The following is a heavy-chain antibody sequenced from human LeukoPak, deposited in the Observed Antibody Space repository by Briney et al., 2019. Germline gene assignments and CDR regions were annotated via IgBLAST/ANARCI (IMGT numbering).Heavy chain of an antibody. CDR3: ARDNGYYYDSSGQPFDY. J-gene: IGHJ4*02. Sequence: GASVNVSCKASGYTFTSYGISWVRQAPGQGLEWMGWISAYNGNTNYAQKLQGRVTMTTDTSTSTAYMELRSLRSDDTAVYYCARDNGYYYDSSGQPFDYWGQGTLVTVSS. V-gene: IGHV1-18*01. CDR2: ISAYNGNT. CDR1: GYTFTSYG. D-gene: IGHD3-22*01.